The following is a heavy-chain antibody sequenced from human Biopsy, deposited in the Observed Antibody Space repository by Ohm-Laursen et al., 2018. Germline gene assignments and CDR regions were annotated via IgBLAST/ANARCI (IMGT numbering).Heavy chain of an antibody. V-gene: IGHV3-30*18. Sequence: SLRLSCTAAGFTFRPYGMHWVRLAPGKGLEWVAVISYDQITKHYADSVRGRFTISRDNSKNTLYLQVNSLRAEDTAVYYCAKGLSVYCYYGIDYWGQGTTVTASS. CDR2: ISYDQITK. CDR3: AKGLSVYCYYGIDY. CDR1: GFTFRPYG. J-gene: IGHJ6*02. D-gene: IGHD5/OR15-5a*01.